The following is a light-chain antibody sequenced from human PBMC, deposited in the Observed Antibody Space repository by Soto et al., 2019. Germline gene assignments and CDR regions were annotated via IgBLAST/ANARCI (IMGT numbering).Light chain of an antibody. V-gene: IGKV1-39*01. CDR3: QQSYSRPQT. J-gene: IGKJ1*01. CDR1: QSISTY. CDR2: GAS. Sequence: DIQMTQSPSSLSASIGDRVTISCRASQSISTYLNWYRQKPRKAPELLIYGASTLQSGDPSRFGGSGSGTDFTLTISSLKPEDFAAYFCQQSYSRPQTFGPGTKVEV.